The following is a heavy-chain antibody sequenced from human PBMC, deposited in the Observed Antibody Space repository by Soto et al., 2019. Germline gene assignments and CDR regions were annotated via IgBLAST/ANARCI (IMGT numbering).Heavy chain of an antibody. CDR1: GFTFSSYG. CDR3: AKGAFGDFWSGYTYYFDY. D-gene: IGHD3-3*01. V-gene: IGHV3-30*18. CDR2: ISYDGSNK. J-gene: IGHJ4*02. Sequence: GGSLRLSCAASGFTFSSYGMHWVRQAPGKGLEWVAVISYDGSNKYYADSVKGRFTISRDNSKNTLYLQMNSLRAEDTAVYYCAKGAFGDFWSGYTYYFDYWGQGTLVTVSS.